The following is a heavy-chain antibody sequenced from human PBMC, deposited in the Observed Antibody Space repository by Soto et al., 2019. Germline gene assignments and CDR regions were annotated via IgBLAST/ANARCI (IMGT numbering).Heavy chain of an antibody. J-gene: IGHJ4*02. CDR3: ARSPRSSPYFDY. CDR1: GYTVSNFW. D-gene: IGHD6-13*01. V-gene: IGHV5-51*01. Sequence: PGESLKISCQCSGYTVSNFWIGWVRQSPGRGLEWMGIIYPGDQETRYSPSFHGKVTISADKSINTAYLQWNSLEASDTAFYFCARSPRSSPYFDYWGQGALVTVSS. CDR2: IYPGDQET.